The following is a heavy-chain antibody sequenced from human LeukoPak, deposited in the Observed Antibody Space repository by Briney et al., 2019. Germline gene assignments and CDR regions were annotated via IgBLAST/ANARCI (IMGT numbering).Heavy chain of an antibody. Sequence: GGSLRLSCAASGFTFSDYYMSWIRQAPGKGLEWVSYISSSGSTIYYADSVEGRFTISRDNAKNSLYLQMNSLRAEDTAVYYCARERRDGYSHYYYYGMDVWGQGTTVTVSS. CDR2: ISSSGSTI. CDR1: GFTFSDYY. J-gene: IGHJ6*02. D-gene: IGHD5-24*01. V-gene: IGHV3-11*01. CDR3: ARERRDGYSHYYYYGMDV.